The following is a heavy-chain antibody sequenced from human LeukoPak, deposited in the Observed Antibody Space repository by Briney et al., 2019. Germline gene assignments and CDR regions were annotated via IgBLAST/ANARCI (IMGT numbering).Heavy chain of an antibody. D-gene: IGHD3-10*01. CDR2: INHSGST. Sequence: SETLSLTCAVYGGSFSGYYWSWVRQPPGKGLEWIGEINHSGSTNYNPSLKSRVTISVDTSKNQFSLKLSSVTAADTAVYYCARDRGGLFDFWGQGTLVTVSS. V-gene: IGHV4-34*01. CDR1: GGSFSGYY. J-gene: IGHJ4*02. CDR3: ARDRGGLFDF.